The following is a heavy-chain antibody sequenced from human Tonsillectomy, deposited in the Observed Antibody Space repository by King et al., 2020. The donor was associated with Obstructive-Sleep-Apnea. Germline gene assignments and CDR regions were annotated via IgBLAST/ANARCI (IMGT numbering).Heavy chain of an antibody. CDR1: GGSISSSNG. Sequence: QLQESDPGLVKPSGTLSLTCAVSGGSISSSNGWSWVRQPPGKGLEWIGEIYHSGSTNYNPSLKSRVTISVDKSKNQFYLKLTSVTAAATAVYYCASQLRGYYYGSGSYYNCFDPWGQGTLVTVSS. D-gene: IGHD3-10*01. CDR2: IYHSGST. V-gene: IGHV4-4*02. CDR3: ASQLRGYYYGSGSYYNCFDP. J-gene: IGHJ5*02.